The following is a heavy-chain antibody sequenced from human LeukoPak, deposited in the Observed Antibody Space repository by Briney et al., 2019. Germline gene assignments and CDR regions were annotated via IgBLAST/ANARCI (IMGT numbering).Heavy chain of an antibody. CDR1: GYTFTGYY. CDR2: INPNSGGT. V-gene: IGHV1-2*02. Sequence: GASVKVSCKASGYTFTGYYMHWVRPAPGQGLEWMGWINPNSGGTNYAQKFQGRVTMTRDTSISTAYMELSRLRSDDTAVYYCARDEYCSSTSCYYWFDPWGQGTLVTVSS. D-gene: IGHD2-2*01. J-gene: IGHJ5*02. CDR3: ARDEYCSSTSCYYWFDP.